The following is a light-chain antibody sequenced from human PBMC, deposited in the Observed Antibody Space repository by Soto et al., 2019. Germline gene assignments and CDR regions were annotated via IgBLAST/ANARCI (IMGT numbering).Light chain of an antibody. Sequence: DVQSPQAPSSLSASVGDRVTITCRASQRISSYLHWVQPKPGKARKLVIYAGSTLHGGVPSRVSGSGSGTGFGLTITRLEAEDFATYYCQQLRSYPSTFGGGTKVDI. CDR2: AGS. CDR1: QRISSY. J-gene: IGKJ4*01. CDR3: QQLRSYPST. V-gene: IGKV1-39*01.